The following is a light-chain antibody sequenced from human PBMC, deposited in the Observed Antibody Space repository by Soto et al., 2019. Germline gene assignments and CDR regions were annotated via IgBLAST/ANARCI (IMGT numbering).Light chain of an antibody. CDR2: EVS. Sequence: QSVLTQPPSPSGSPGQSVTLSCTGTSSEVGGYNYVSWYQQHPGKAPKLMIYEVSKRPSGVPDRFSGSKSGNTASLTVSGLQAEDEADYYCISYAGSNLLYVFGTGTKVTVL. J-gene: IGLJ1*01. CDR3: ISYAGSNLLYV. CDR1: SSEVGGYNY. V-gene: IGLV2-8*01.